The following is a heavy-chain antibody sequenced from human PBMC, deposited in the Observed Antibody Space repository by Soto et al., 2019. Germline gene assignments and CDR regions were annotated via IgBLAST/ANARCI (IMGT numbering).Heavy chain of an antibody. CDR2: INHSGST. CDR3: ARGNQYYYGSGSYYNNWFDP. D-gene: IGHD3-10*01. V-gene: IGHV4-34*01. Sequence: PSETLSLTCAVYGGSFSGYYWSRIRQPPGKGLEWIGEINHSGSTNYNPSLKSRVTISVDTSKNQFSLKLSSVTAADTAVYYCARGNQYYYGSGSYYNNWFDPWGQETPVTVSS. J-gene: IGHJ5*02. CDR1: GGSFSGYY.